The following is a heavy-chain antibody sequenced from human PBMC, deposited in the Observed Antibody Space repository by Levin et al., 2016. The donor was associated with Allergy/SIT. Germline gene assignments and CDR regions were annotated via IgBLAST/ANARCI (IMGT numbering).Heavy chain of an antibody. D-gene: IGHD6-13*01. J-gene: IGHJ4*02. Sequence: VRQAPGKGLEWVGRSRNKANSYTTEYAASVKGRFTISRDDSENSVYLQMNSLKTEDTAVYYCARVGLAAAGSQRDFDYWGQGTLVTVSS. CDR2: SRNKANSYTT. V-gene: IGHV3-72*01. CDR3: ARVGLAAAGSQRDFDY.